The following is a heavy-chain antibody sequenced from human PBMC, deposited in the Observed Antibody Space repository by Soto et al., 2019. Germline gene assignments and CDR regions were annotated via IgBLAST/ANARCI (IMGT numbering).Heavy chain of an antibody. J-gene: IGHJ6*04. CDR3: ARAGLQLYNSVMAF. Sequence: SETLPLTCPVSGCYISSGDYYWIWIRQPPGNCLEWIGYIYYSGSTYYNPSLKSRFTISVDTSKNQFPLELSSVTAADTAVYYCARAGLQLYNSVMAFRGKGTTVPVSS. CDR1: GCYISSGDYY. D-gene: IGHD1-1*01. V-gene: IGHV4-30-4*01. CDR2: IYYSGST.